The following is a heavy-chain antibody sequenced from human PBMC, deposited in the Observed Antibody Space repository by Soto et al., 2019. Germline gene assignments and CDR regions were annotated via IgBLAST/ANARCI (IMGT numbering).Heavy chain of an antibody. CDR2: VKPDGSAT. J-gene: IGHJ6*02. Sequence: GGSLRLSCAASGFTFNYYWMTWVRQAPGKGLEWVANVKPDGSATFYADSLKGRFTISRDNANNSVSLQMDSLRADDTAVYYCARDRERVTVNGGIALGAMEVWGHGTTVTVSS. CDR3: ARDRERVTVNGGIALGAMEV. CDR1: GFTFNYYW. V-gene: IGHV3-7*03. D-gene: IGHD3-22*01.